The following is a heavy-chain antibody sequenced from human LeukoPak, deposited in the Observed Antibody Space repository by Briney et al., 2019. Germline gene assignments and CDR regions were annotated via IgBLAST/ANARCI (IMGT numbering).Heavy chain of an antibody. D-gene: IGHD1-1*01. CDR2: ISSSSSYI. CDR1: RFTFSSYS. J-gene: IGHJ4*02. Sequence: GGSLRLSCAASRFTFSSYSMNWVRQAPGKGLEWVSSISSSSSYIYYADSVKGRFTISRDNAKNSLYLQMNSLRAEDTAVYYCARDLSLGRHFDYWGQGTLVTVSS. V-gene: IGHV3-21*01. CDR3: ARDLSLGRHFDY.